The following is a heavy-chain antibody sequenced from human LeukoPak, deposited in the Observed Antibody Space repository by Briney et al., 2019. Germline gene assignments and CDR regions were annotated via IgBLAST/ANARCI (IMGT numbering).Heavy chain of an antibody. V-gene: IGHV3-66*02. CDR1: GFTVSSNY. CDR2: IYSGGST. J-gene: IGHJ3*02. Sequence: GGSLRLSCAASGFTVSSNYMSWVRQAPGKGLEWVSVIYSGGSTYYADSVKGRFTISRDNSKNTLYLQMNSLRAEDTAVYYCAKDSMTTVTTYAFDIWGQGTMVTVSS. D-gene: IGHD4-17*01. CDR3: AKDSMTTVTTYAFDI.